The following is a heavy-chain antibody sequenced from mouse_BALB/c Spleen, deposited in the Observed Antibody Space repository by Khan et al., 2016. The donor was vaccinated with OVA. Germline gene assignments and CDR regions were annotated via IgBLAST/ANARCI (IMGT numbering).Heavy chain of an antibody. D-gene: IGHD2-2*01. CDR2: IFPGSVST. Sequence: QVQLQQPGGDLMKPGASVKISCKATGYTFSSYWIEWVKQRPGHGLEWIGQIFPGSVSTTYNEKFKGKATFNADTSSNTAYMQLSSLTSEDSAVYYCARGGYGGFAYWGQGTLVTVSA. CDR3: ARGGYGGFAY. CDR1: GYTFSSYW. V-gene: IGHV1-9*01. J-gene: IGHJ3*01.